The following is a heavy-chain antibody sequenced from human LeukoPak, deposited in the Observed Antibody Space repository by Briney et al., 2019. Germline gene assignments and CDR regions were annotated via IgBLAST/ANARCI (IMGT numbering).Heavy chain of an antibody. J-gene: IGHJ3*02. Sequence: SETLSLTCAVSGGSISSSNWWSWVRQPPGKGLEWIGEIYHSGSTNYNPSLKSRVTISVDTSKNQFSLKLSSVTAADTAVYYCARQPRIAGAFDIWGQGTMVTVSS. CDR1: GGSISSSNW. D-gene: IGHD6-13*01. V-gene: IGHV4-4*02. CDR3: ARQPRIAGAFDI. CDR2: IYHSGST.